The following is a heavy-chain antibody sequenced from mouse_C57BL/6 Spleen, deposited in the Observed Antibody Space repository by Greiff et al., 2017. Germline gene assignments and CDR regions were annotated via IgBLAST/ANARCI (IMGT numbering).Heavy chain of an antibody. J-gene: IGHJ1*03. CDR1: GYTFTGYW. Sequence: LQESGAELMKPGASVKLSCKATGYTFTGYWIEWVKQRPGHGLEWIGEILPGSSSTNYNEKFKGKATFTADTSSNTAYMQLSSLTTEDSAIYYCARRTVVAPYWYFDVWGTGTTVTVSS. D-gene: IGHD1-1*01. CDR3: ARRTVVAPYWYFDV. V-gene: IGHV1-9*01. CDR2: ILPGSSST.